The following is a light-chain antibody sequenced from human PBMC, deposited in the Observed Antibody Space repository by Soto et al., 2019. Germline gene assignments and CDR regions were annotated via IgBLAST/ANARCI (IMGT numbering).Light chain of an antibody. Sequence: EIVMTQSPASLSVSPGERVTLSCRASQTVSSNLAWYQQKLGQAPRLLMYGASTRATGIPARFSGSGSGTEFTLTISSLQSEDFAVYYCQQYDNWPLTFGGGTKVDIK. J-gene: IGKJ4*01. CDR2: GAS. CDR1: QTVSSN. CDR3: QQYDNWPLT. V-gene: IGKV3-15*01.